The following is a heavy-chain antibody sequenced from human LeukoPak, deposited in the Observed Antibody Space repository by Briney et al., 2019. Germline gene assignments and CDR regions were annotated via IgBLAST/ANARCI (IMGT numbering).Heavy chain of an antibody. CDR3: ARGRALYGDSRYLTKYFDY. D-gene: IGHD4-17*01. CDR2: INHSGST. Sequence: SETLSLTCAVYGGSFSGYYWSWIRQPPGKGLEWIGEINHSGSTNYNPSLKSRATISVDTSKNQFSLKLSSVTAADTAVYYCARGRALYGDSRYLTKYFDYWGQGTLVTVSS. V-gene: IGHV4-34*01. J-gene: IGHJ4*02. CDR1: GGSFSGYY.